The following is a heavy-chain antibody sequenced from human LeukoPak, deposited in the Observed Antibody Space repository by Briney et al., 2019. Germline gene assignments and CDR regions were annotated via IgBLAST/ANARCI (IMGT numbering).Heavy chain of an antibody. V-gene: IGHV3-23*01. CDR1: GFDFSSYV. D-gene: IGHD2-15*01. CDR3: AKDLIRVSRYCSSGSCYFDY. J-gene: IGHJ4*02. CDR2: IDGSGDET. Sequence: GGSLRLSCAASGFDFSSYVMTWVRQAPGKGLEWVSAIDGSGDETYYADSVRGRFTISRDNSRNTMSLQMSSLRAGDTAVYYCAKDLIRVSRYCSSGSCYFDYWGQGTQVTVSS.